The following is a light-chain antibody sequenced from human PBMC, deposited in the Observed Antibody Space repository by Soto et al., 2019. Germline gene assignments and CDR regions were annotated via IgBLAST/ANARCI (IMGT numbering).Light chain of an antibody. V-gene: IGLV2-8*01. CDR2: EVS. CDR1: SSDVGGYDY. J-gene: IGLJ1*01. CDR3: SSYAGNTKGV. Sequence: QSVLTQPPSASESPGQSVTISCPGTSSDVGGYDYVSWYQQHPGKAPKLMIFEVSKRPSGVPDRFSGSKSGNTASLTVSGLQAEDEADYYCSSYAGNTKGVFGTGTKVTVL.